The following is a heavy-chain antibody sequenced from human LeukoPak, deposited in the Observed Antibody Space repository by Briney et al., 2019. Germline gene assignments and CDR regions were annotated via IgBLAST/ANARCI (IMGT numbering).Heavy chain of an antibody. V-gene: IGHV3-30*18. CDR2: ISYDGSNK. J-gene: IGHJ4*02. Sequence: PGRSLRLSCAASGFTFGSYGMHWVRQAPGKGLEWVAVISYDGSNKYYADSVKGRFTISRDNSKNTLYLQMNSLRAEDTAVYYCAKDNFPQQLVPFDYWGQGTLVTVSS. CDR3: AKDNFPQQLVPFDY. D-gene: IGHD6-13*01. CDR1: GFTFGSYG.